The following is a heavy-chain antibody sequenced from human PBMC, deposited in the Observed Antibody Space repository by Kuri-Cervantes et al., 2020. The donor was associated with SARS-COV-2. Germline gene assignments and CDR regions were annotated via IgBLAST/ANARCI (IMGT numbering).Heavy chain of an antibody. V-gene: IGHV3-23*01. CDR2: ISGSGGST. CDR3: AKTVTARGFVY. CDR1: GVTFSSYA. J-gene: IGHJ4*02. D-gene: IGHD6-6*01. Sequence: ETLSLTCAASGVTFSSYAMSWVRQAPGKGLEWVSAISGSGGSTYYADSVKGRLTIYRDNSKNTLYLQMNSHRAEDTAVYYWAKTVTARGFVYWGQGTLVTVSS.